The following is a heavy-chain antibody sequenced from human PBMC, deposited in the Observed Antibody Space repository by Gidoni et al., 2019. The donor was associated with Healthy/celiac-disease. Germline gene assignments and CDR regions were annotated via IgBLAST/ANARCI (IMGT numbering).Heavy chain of an antibody. J-gene: IGHJ3*02. CDR3: ARVCIEICSYGLGEADAFDI. V-gene: IGHV1-2*02. CDR2: INPNSGGT. D-gene: IGHD3-16*01. CDR1: GYTFTGYY. Sequence: QVQLVQSGAAVKKPGASVKISCKASGYTFTGYYMHWVRQAPGQGLEWMGWINPNSGGTNYAQKFQGRVTMTRDTSISTAYMELSRLRSDDTAVYYCARVCIEICSYGLGEADAFDIWGQGTMVTVSS.